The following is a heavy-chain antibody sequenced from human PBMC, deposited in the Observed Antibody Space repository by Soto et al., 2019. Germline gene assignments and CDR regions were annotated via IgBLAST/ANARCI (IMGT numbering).Heavy chain of an antibody. D-gene: IGHD6-13*01. CDR2: INPNSGGT. CDR3: AREGIAAAGAPNFQH. J-gene: IGHJ1*01. V-gene: IGHV1-2*04. Sequence: ASVKVSCKASGYTFTGYYMHWVRQAPGQGLEWMGWINPNSGGTNYAQKFQGWVTMTRDTSISTAYMELSRLGSDDTAVYYCAREGIAAAGAPNFQHWGQGTLVTVSS. CDR1: GYTFTGYY.